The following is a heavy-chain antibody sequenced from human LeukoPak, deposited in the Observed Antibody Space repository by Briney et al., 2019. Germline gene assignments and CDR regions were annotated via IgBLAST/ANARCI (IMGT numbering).Heavy chain of an antibody. D-gene: IGHD3-3*01. J-gene: IGHJ4*02. CDR3: ARGRRVGITICGVVPLCYY. CDR2: INPNSGGT. Sequence: GASVTVSCTGSGYTFTFYYVHWVRQAPGQGLEWMGWINPNSGGTNYAQKFQGRVTMTRDTSISTAYMELSRLRSDDTAVYYCARGRRVGITICGVVPLCYYWGQGTLVTVSS. V-gene: IGHV1-2*02. CDR1: GYTFTFYY.